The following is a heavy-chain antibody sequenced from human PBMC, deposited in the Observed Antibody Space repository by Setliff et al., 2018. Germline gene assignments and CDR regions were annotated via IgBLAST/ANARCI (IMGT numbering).Heavy chain of an antibody. V-gene: IGHV4-59*08. CDR1: GGSISSSY. CDR2: FYHSGSM. CDR3: VRPHYGSGGYFNSLSAFDI. Sequence: PSETLSLTCTVSGGSISSSYWSWIRQPPGKGLEWIGYFYHSGSMNYNPSLKGRVTMSVDTSNNQLSLKLTSVSAADTAVYYCVRPHYGSGGYFNSLSAFDIWGRGTMVTVSS. D-gene: IGHD3-10*01. J-gene: IGHJ3*02.